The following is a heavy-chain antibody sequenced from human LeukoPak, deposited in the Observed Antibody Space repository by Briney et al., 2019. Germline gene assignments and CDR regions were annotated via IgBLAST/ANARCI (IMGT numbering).Heavy chain of an antibody. J-gene: IGHJ4*02. CDR1: GLTFSSYA. CDR2: ISGSGGST. V-gene: IGHV3-23*01. Sequence: PGGSLRLSCAASGLTFSSYAMSWVRQAPGKGLEWVSAISGSGGSTYYADSVKGRFTISRDNSKNTLYLQMNSLRAEDTAVYYCAKVTRGGYYYDSSGTDWGQGTLVTVSS. CDR3: AKVTRGGYYYDSSGTD. D-gene: IGHD3-22*01.